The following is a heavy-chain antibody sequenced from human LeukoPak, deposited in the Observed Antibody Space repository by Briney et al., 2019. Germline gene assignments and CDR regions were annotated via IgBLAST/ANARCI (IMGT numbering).Heavy chain of an antibody. J-gene: IGHJ6*02. CDR3: AKDLYDSSGYSARKIHYYYYGMDV. CDR1: GFTFSSYG. Sequence: GGSLRLSCAASGFTFSSYGMHWVRQAPGKGLEWVAVISYDGSNKYYADSVKGRFTISRDNSKNTLYLQMNSLRAEDTAVYYCAKDLYDSSGYSARKIHYYYYGMDVWGQGTTVTVSS. D-gene: IGHD3-22*01. V-gene: IGHV3-30*18. CDR2: ISYDGSNK.